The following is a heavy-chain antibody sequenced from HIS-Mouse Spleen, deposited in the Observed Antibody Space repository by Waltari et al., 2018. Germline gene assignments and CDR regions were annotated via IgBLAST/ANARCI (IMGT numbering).Heavy chain of an antibody. CDR1: GDFLSSSSYY. V-gene: IGHV4-39*07. D-gene: IGHD6-13*01. J-gene: IGHJ2*01. CDR2: IYYSGST. Sequence: LQLQESAPRLVKPSESLSLTCTVSGDFLSSSSYYWGWIRQPPGKGLEWIGSIYYSGSTYYDPSLKSRVTISVDTSKNQFSLKLSSVTAADTAVYYCAREIPYSSSWYDWYFDLWGRGTLVTVSS. CDR3: AREIPYSSSWYDWYFDL.